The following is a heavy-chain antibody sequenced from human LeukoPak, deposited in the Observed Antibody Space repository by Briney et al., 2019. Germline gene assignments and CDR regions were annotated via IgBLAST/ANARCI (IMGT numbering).Heavy chain of an antibody. Sequence: GGSLRLSCAASGFTFSSYSMNWVRQAPGKGLEWVSSISSSSSYIYYADSVKGRFTISRDNAKNSLYLQMNSLRAEDTAVYYCARDKMDILTGYRGAFDIWGQGTMVTVSS. CDR2: ISSSSSYI. V-gene: IGHV3-21*01. D-gene: IGHD3-9*01. CDR3: ARDKMDILTGYRGAFDI. J-gene: IGHJ3*02. CDR1: GFTFSSYS.